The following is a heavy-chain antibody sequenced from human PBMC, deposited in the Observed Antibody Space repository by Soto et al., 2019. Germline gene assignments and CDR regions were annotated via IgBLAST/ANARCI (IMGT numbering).Heavy chain of an antibody. D-gene: IGHD3-10*01. Sequence: LRESLKISCKGSGYSFTSYWIAWVRQMPGKGLEWVGIIFPGDSDTRYSPSFQGQVTISADKSISTAYLQWSSLKASDTAMYYCARGNYGSGSYYKGWFDPWGQGTLVTVSS. CDR2: IFPGDSDT. V-gene: IGHV5-51*01. CDR1: GYSFTSYW. J-gene: IGHJ5*02. CDR3: ARGNYGSGSYYKGWFDP.